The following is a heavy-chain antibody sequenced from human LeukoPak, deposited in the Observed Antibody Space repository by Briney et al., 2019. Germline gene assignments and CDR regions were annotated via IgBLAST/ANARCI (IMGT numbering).Heavy chain of an antibody. J-gene: IGHJ5*02. D-gene: IGHD2-15*01. CDR2: MYYSGSP. V-gene: IGHV4-59*01. Sequence: SETLSLTCTVSGGSITTYYWSWIRQPPGKGLEWIAYMYYSGSPNYNPSLKSRVTTSVDTSKNQFSLKLSSVTAADTAVYYCARVDGGYCSGGSCYANRFDPWGQGTLVTVSS. CDR1: GGSITTYY. CDR3: ARVDGGYCSGGSCYANRFDP.